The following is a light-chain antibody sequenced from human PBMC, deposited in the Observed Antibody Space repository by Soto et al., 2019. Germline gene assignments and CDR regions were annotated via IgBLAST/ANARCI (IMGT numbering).Light chain of an antibody. CDR3: QQYHNWWT. CDR1: DTVSTN. Sequence: DIVMTQSPATLSVSHGEKVTLSCRASDTVSTNLAWYQQRPGQAPRVVVYGASVRATGVPDRFRGSGSRTEFTLTISGLQSADFATYYCQQYHNWWTFGQGTKVEV. CDR2: GAS. J-gene: IGKJ1*01. V-gene: IGKV3-15*01.